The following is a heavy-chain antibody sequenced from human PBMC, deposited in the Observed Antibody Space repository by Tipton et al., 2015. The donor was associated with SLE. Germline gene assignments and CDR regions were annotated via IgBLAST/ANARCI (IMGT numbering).Heavy chain of an antibody. CDR2: ISWDSGNI. J-gene: IGHJ5*02. D-gene: IGHD6-19*01. CDR1: GFTFDDYA. V-gene: IGHV3-9*01. Sequence: SLRLSCAASGFTFDDYAMHWIRQAPGKGLEWVSGISWDSGNIAYADSVKGRFVVSRDNAKNSLYLQMNSLRPDDTAVYYCAAVATSMGAVTYMGTWFDPWGQGTLVTVSS. CDR3: AAVATSMGAVTYMGTWFDP.